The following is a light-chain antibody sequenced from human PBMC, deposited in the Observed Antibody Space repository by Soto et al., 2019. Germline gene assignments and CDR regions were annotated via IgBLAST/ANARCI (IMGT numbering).Light chain of an antibody. J-gene: IGKJ1*01. Sequence: DIQMTQSPSTLSGSVGDRFTVTCRASQSISSWLAWYQQKPGQPPELLIYWASTRESGVPDRSSGSGSGTDFTLTISSLQAEDVAVYYCQQYYSTPLTFGQGTKVDIK. CDR2: WAS. CDR1: QSISSW. CDR3: QQYYSTPLT. V-gene: IGKV4-1*01.